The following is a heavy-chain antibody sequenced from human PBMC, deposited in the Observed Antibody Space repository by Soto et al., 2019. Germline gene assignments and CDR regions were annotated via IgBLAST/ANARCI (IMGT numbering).Heavy chain of an antibody. D-gene: IGHD2-2*01. Sequence: GVLMRVPTTPSGLSCSNHRRNRVRQATGKGMEWVSSISSSSYYIYYADSVKGRFTISRDNPKNTLYLQMNSLRPEDTAVYYCAKSLGYCTSNSCSREYYYYYGMDIWGQGTTVTVSS. CDR3: AKSLGYCTSNSCSREYYYYYGMDI. CDR1: GLSCSNHR. V-gene: IGHV3-21*01. CDR2: ISSSSYYI. J-gene: IGHJ6*02.